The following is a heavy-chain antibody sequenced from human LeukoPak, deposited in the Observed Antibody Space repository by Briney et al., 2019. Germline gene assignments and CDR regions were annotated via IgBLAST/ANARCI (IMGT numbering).Heavy chain of an antibody. Sequence: GGSLRLSCAASGFIFSNYGMHWVRQAPGKGLEWVAVISYDGSNKNYADSVKGRFTISRDSSKNTVYLQMNSLRVEDTAMYYCAKDWAPYCGGDCYFNYWGQGTLVTVSS. CDR3: AKDWAPYCGGDCYFNY. CDR1: GFIFSNYG. V-gene: IGHV3-30*18. CDR2: ISYDGSNK. D-gene: IGHD2-21*02. J-gene: IGHJ4*02.